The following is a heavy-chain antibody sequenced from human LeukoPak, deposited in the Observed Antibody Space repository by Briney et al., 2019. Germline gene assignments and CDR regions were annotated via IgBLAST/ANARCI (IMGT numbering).Heavy chain of an antibody. CDR2: IYTSGST. Sequence: PSETLSLTCTVSGGSISSYYWSWIRQPAGKGLEWIGRIYTSGSTNYNPSLKSRVTMSVDASKNQFSLKLSSVTAADTAVYYCARGDYGDKTYAFDIWGQGTMVTVSS. J-gene: IGHJ3*02. CDR1: GGSISSYY. D-gene: IGHD4-17*01. CDR3: ARGDYGDKTYAFDI. V-gene: IGHV4-4*07.